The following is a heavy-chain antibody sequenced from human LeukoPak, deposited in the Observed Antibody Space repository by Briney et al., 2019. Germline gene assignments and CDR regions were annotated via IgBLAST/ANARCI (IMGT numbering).Heavy chain of an antibody. Sequence: SETLSLTCAVYGGSFSGYYWSWIRQPPGKGLEWIGEINHSGSTNYNPSLKSRVTISVDTSKNQFSLKLSSVTAADTAVYYCARHPSSSWYVHPFDYWGQGTLVTVSS. J-gene: IGHJ4*02. CDR3: ARHPSSSWYVHPFDY. CDR2: INHSGST. D-gene: IGHD6-13*01. V-gene: IGHV4-34*01. CDR1: GGSFSGYY.